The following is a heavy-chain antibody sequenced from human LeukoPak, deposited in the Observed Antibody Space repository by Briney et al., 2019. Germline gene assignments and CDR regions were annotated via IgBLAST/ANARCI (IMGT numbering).Heavy chain of an antibody. CDR2: ISYDGSNK. CDR3: AKDWCSSTSCYLIDY. D-gene: IGHD2-2*01. J-gene: IGHJ4*02. V-gene: IGHV3-30*18. CDR1: GFTFSSYG. Sequence: SGGSLRLPCAASGFTFSSYGMHWVRQAPGKGLEWVAVISYDGSNKYYADSVKGRFTISRDNSKNTLYLQMNSLRAEDTAVYYCAKDWCSSTSCYLIDYWGQGTLVTVSS.